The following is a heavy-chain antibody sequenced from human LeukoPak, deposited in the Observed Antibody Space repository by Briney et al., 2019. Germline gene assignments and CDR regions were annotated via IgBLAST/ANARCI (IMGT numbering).Heavy chain of an antibody. D-gene: IGHD6-19*01. Sequence: GGSLRLSCAASGFTFIDYDMHWVRQVMGKGLEWVSAIGIRGDTHYSGSVKGRFTISRENAESSLYLQMNSLRAEDTAVYYCARGGIQVSGIDEFDYWGQGTLVTVSS. CDR1: GFTFIDYD. J-gene: IGHJ4*02. CDR2: IGIRGDT. V-gene: IGHV3-13*01. CDR3: ARGGIQVSGIDEFDY.